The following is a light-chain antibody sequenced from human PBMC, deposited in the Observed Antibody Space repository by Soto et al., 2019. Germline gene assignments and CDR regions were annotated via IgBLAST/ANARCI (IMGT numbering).Light chain of an antibody. CDR1: QSIRSS. CDR3: QQSYSTPVFT. J-gene: IGKJ3*01. CDR2: AAS. V-gene: IGKV1-39*01. Sequence: DIQMTQSPSSLSASVGDRVTLTCRASQSIRSSLNWYQQRPGKAPKLVIYAASILRSGVPSRFSGSGSGTDFSLTISSLQPEDFATYYCQQSYSTPVFTFGPGTKVDIK.